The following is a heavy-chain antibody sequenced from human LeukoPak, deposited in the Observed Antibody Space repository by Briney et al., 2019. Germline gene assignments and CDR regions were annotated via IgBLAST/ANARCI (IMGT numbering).Heavy chain of an antibody. CDR2: ISSSRSYI. CDR3: ARSRRPDSSGWYLYYFDY. Sequence: PGGSLRLSCAASGFTFSSYWMHWVRQAPGKGLEWVSSISSSRSYIYYADSVKGRFTISRDNAKNSLYLQMNSLRAEDTAVYYCARSRRPDSSGWYLYYFDYWGQGTLVTVSS. D-gene: IGHD6-19*01. J-gene: IGHJ4*02. CDR1: GFTFSSYW. V-gene: IGHV3-21*01.